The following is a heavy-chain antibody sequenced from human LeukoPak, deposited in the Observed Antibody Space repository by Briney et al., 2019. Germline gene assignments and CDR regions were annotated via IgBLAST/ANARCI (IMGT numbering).Heavy chain of an antibody. CDR3: ARGLDIVATTPY. Sequence: GGSLRLSCAASGFTFSSYAMHWVRQAPGKGLEWVAVISYDGSNKYYADSVKGRFTISRDNAKNSLYLQMNSLRADDTAVYYCARGLDIVATTPYWGQGTLVTVSS. CDR2: ISYDGSNK. CDR1: GFTFSSYA. J-gene: IGHJ4*02. V-gene: IGHV3-30-3*01. D-gene: IGHD5-12*01.